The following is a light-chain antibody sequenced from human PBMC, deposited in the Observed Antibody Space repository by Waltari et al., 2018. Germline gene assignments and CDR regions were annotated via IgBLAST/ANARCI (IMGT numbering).Light chain of an antibody. V-gene: IGLV3-25*03. Sequence: SPGLTQPPSVSVSPGQTAIITCSGDELADKYIYWFQQKSGQAPVVVIRRNTGRPSGIPGRFSAPDSGTTGTLVISGVQAEDEAEYYCQSADDSGDHVLFGGGTKLTVL. CDR2: RNT. J-gene: IGLJ2*01. CDR1: ELADKY. CDR3: QSADDSGDHVL.